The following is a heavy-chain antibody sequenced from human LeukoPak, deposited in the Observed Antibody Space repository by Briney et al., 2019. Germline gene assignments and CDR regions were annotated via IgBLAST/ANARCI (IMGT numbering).Heavy chain of an antibody. CDR2: INHSGST. CDR1: GGSFSGYY. J-gene: IGHJ4*02. CDR3: VTYNFDSSGPKKNY. D-gene: IGHD3-22*01. V-gene: IGHV4-34*01. Sequence: SETLSLTCAVYGGSFSGYYWSWIRQPPGKGLEWIGEINHSGSTNYNPSLKSRVTISVDTSKKQFSLKLSSVTAADTAVYYCVTYNFDSSGPKKNYWGQGTLVTVSS.